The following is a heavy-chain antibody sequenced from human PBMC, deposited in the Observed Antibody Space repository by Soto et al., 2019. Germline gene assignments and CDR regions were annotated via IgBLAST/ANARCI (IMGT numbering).Heavy chain of an antibody. CDR3: ARLRTITGGFYGMDV. CDR1: GGSISSSSYY. V-gene: IGHV4-39*01. Sequence: SETLSLTCTFSGGSISSSSYYCGWIRQPPGKGLEWIGSIYYSGSTYYNPSLKSRVTISVDTSKNQFSLKLSSVTAADTAVYYCARLRTITGGFYGMDVWGQGTTVTVS. D-gene: IGHD5-12*01. CDR2: IYYSGST. J-gene: IGHJ6*01.